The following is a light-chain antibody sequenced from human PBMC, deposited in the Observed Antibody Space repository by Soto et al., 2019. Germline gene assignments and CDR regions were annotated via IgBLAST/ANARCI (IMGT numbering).Light chain of an antibody. CDR2: DAS. Sequence: DIQMTQSPSTLSASVGDRVTITCRASQSISSWLAWYQQKPGKAPKLLIYDASSLQSGVPSRFSGSGSRTEFTLTISSLQPDDFATYYCQQYNSYVTFGQGTMVEI. V-gene: IGKV1-5*01. CDR1: QSISSW. J-gene: IGKJ1*01. CDR3: QQYNSYVT.